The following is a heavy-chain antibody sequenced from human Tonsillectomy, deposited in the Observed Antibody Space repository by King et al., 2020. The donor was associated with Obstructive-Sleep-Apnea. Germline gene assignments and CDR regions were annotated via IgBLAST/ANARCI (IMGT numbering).Heavy chain of an antibody. CDR3: VGGSYCGGDCYWFFDL. CDR2: FFNSGNT. Sequence: QLQESGPGLVKPSETLSLTCTVSGGSMSSYYWTWIRQPPGKGLEWIGYFFNSGNTNYNPSLKSRVFISVDTSKNQFSLKLTSVSAADTAVYYCVGGSYCGGDCYWFFDLWGRGTLVTVSS. J-gene: IGHJ2*01. D-gene: IGHD2-21*02. V-gene: IGHV4-59*01. CDR1: GGSMSSYY.